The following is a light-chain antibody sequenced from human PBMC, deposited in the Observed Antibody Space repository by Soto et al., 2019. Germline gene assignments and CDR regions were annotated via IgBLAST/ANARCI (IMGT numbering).Light chain of an antibody. V-gene: IGKV3-15*01. J-gene: IGKJ1*01. CDR2: GAS. Sequence: EIVMTQSPATLSVSPGERATLSCRASQSVSNNLAWYQKKPGQAPRLLIYGASTRATGIPARFSGSGSGTEFTRTISSLQSEDFAFYYCQQYNTWWTFGQGTRVDIK. CDR3: QQYNTWWT. CDR1: QSVSNN.